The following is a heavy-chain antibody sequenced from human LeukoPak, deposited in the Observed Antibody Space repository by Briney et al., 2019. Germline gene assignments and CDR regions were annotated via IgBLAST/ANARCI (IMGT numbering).Heavy chain of an antibody. CDR3: ARRTTVTIPFGY. Sequence: PSETLSLTCAVWGGSFRGYYWSWLRQPPGKGLEWRGEINHSGSTNYNPSLKSRVTISVDKSKNQFSLKLSSVTAADTAVYYCARRTTVTIPFGYWGQGTMVTVSS. D-gene: IGHD4-11*01. J-gene: IGHJ4*02. CDR2: INHSGST. CDR1: GGSFRGYY. V-gene: IGHV4-34*01.